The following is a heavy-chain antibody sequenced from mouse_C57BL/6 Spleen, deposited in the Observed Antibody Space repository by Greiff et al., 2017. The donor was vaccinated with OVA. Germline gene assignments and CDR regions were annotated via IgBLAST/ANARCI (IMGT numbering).Heavy chain of an antibody. D-gene: IGHD4-1*01. CDR1: GFTFSSYT. Sequence: EVNLVESGGGLVKPGGSLKLSCAASGFTFSSYTMSWVRQTPEKRLEWVATISGGGGNTYYPDSVKGRFTISRDNAKNTLYLQMSSLRSEDTALYYCARHEWDECYFDYWGQGTTLTVSS. CDR2: ISGGGGNT. CDR3: ARHEWDECYFDY. V-gene: IGHV5-9*01. J-gene: IGHJ2*01.